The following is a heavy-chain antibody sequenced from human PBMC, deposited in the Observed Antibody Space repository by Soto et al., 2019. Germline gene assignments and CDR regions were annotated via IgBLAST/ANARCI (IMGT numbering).Heavy chain of an antibody. CDR3: ARVKVKMVYAEDHPGYYYYMDV. V-gene: IGHV1-46*03. J-gene: IGHJ6*03. CDR2: INPSGGST. Sequence: ASVKVSCKASGYTFTSYYMHWVRQAPGQGLEWMGIINPSGGSTSYAQKFQGRVTMTRDTSTSTVYMELSSLRSEDTAVYYCARVKVKMVYAEDHPGYYYYMDVWGKGTTVTVSS. CDR1: GYTFTSYY. D-gene: IGHD2-8*01.